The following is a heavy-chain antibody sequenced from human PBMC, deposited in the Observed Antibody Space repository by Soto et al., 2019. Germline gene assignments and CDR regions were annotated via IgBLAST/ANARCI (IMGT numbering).Heavy chain of an antibody. CDR1: GFTFSSYR. CDR2: IWYDGSHK. V-gene: IGHV3-33*01. J-gene: IGHJ3*02. CDR3: ARPRYSGDDPDALEI. Sequence: VQLAECGGAVVQPGSSLRLSCTASGFTFSSYRMHWVRQAPGKGLEWVAIIWYDGSHKFYVDSVKGRFAVSRDNSKNTVYLQMNSLTGEDTAVYYCARPRYSGDDPDALEIWGRGTLVTISS. D-gene: IGHD5-12*01.